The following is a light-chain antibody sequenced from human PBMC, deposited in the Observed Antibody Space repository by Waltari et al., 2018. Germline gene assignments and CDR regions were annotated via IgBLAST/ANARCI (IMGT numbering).Light chain of an antibody. J-gene: IGKJ4*01. CDR3: QQYYSKPLT. V-gene: IGKV4-1*01. CDR1: QSFLYSSNNKNY. CDR2: LAS. Sequence: DIVMTQSPDSLAVSLGERATINCKSSQSFLYSSNNKNYLAWYQKKPGQPPKLLIYLASTRESGVPDRFSGSGSETDFTLTISSLQAEDVAVYYCQQYYSKPLTFGGGTKVEIK.